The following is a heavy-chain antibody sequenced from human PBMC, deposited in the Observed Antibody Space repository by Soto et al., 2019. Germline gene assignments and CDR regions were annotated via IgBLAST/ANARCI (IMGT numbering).Heavy chain of an antibody. CDR1: GFSFSSYW. Sequence: EIQLMQSGGGLVRPGGSLRLSCAASGFSFSSYWMSWVRQAPGKGPEWVANIKEDGGEQHYVDSVKGRFTISRDTTENSLFLQMNNLRAEDSAIYYCAITTSTVSYWFDPWGPGTQVTVSS. CDR3: AITTSTVSYWFDP. CDR2: IKEDGGEQ. V-gene: IGHV3-7*03. D-gene: IGHD4-4*01. J-gene: IGHJ5*02.